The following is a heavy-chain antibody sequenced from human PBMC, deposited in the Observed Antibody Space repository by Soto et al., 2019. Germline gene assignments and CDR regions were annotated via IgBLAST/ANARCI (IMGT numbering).Heavy chain of an antibody. CDR1: GGSISSSSYY. CDR3: ARRGLAMPVGRPFHYYYYGMDV. Sequence: ETLSLTCTVSGGSISSSSYYWGWIRQPPGKGLEWIGSIYYSGSTYYNPSLKSQVTISVDTSKNQFSLKLSSVTAADTAVYCCARRGLAMPVGRPFHYYYYGMDVWGQGTTVTVSS. CDR2: IYYSGST. J-gene: IGHJ6*02. D-gene: IGHD2-2*01. V-gene: IGHV4-39*01.